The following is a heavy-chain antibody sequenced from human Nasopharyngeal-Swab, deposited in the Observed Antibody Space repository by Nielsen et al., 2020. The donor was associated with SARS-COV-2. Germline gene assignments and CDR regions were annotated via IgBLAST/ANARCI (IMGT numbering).Heavy chain of an antibody. J-gene: IGHJ5*02. Sequence: WIRQPPGKGLEWIGYIYYSGSTNYNPSLKSRVTISVDTSKNQFSLKLSSVTAADTAVYYYARATWSGYSLGWFDPWGQGTLVTVSS. CDR3: ARATWSGYSLGWFDP. V-gene: IGHV4-59*01. CDR2: IYYSGST. D-gene: IGHD3-3*01.